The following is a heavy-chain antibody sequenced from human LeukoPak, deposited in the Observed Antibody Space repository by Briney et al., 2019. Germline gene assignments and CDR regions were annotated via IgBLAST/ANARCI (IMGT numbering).Heavy chain of an antibody. CDR2: IYYSGST. CDR1: GVSISSYY. V-gene: IGHV4-59*01. Sequence: KPSETLSLTCTASGVSISSYYWSWIRQPPGKGLEWIGYIYYSGSTNYNPSLKSRVTISVDTSTNQFSLKLSSVTAADTAVYYCAREVTMVRGVIKGWFDPWGQGTLVTVSS. D-gene: IGHD3-10*01. J-gene: IGHJ5*02. CDR3: AREVTMVRGVIKGWFDP.